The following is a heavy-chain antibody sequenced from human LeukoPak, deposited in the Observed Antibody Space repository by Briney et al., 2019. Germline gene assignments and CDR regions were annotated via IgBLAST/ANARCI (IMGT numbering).Heavy chain of an antibody. CDR2: IYTSGST. CDR3: ARDRERGYDFDY. Sequence: SETLSLTCTASGGSISSYYWSWIRQPAGKGLEWIGRIYTSGSTNYNPSLKSRVSMSVDTSKNQFSLKLSSVTAADTAVYYCARDRERGYDFDYWGQGTLVTVSS. D-gene: IGHD5-12*01. V-gene: IGHV4-4*07. J-gene: IGHJ4*02. CDR1: GGSISSYY.